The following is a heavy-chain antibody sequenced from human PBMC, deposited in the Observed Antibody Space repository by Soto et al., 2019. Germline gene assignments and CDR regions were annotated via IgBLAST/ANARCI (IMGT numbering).Heavy chain of an antibody. Sequence: GGSLRLYCAASGFTFSNAWMSWVRQAPGKGLEWVGRIKSKTDGGTTDYAAPVKGRFTISRDDSKNTLYLQMNSLKTEDTAVYYCTTGTMIVVETFDYWGQGTLVTVSS. J-gene: IGHJ4*02. V-gene: IGHV3-15*01. CDR1: GFTFSNAW. D-gene: IGHD3-22*01. CDR2: IKSKTDGGTT. CDR3: TTGTMIVVETFDY.